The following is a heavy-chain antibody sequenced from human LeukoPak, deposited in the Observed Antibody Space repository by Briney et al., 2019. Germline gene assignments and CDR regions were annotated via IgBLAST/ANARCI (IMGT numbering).Heavy chain of an antibody. D-gene: IGHD6-19*01. CDR2: FDPENSET. Sequence: ASVKVSCKVSGYTLSELSMHWVRQAPGKGPEWMGGFDPENSETIYAQNFQGRVTMTEDTSTNTAYMELSSLRSEDTAVYYCATVRPIAVAREFEYWGQGTLVTVSS. CDR1: GYTLSELS. J-gene: IGHJ4*02. CDR3: ATVRPIAVAREFEY. V-gene: IGHV1-24*01.